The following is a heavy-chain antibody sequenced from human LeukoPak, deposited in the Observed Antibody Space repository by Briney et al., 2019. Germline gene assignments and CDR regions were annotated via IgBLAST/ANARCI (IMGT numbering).Heavy chain of an antibody. CDR2: ISSNGGST. J-gene: IGHJ4*02. V-gene: IGHV3-64D*09. D-gene: IGHD6-13*01. CDR3: LLRHQMVRVDY. Sequence: GGSLRHSCSASGLTFSSYAMHWVRQAPGKGLEYVSGISSNGGSTYYADSVKGRFTISRDNSKNTADLQMSSLRAEDTAVYYCLLRHQMVRVDYWGQGTLVTVSS. CDR1: GLTFSSYA.